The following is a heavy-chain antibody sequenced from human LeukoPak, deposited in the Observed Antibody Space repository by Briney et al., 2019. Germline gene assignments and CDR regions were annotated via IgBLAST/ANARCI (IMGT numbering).Heavy chain of an antibody. CDR2: IRSKANSYAT. CDR1: GFTFSGSA. CDR3: TSPAGYCSSTSCYDDWFDP. D-gene: IGHD2-2*01. Sequence: GGSLRLSCAASGFTFSGSAMHWVRQASGEGLEWVGRIRSKANSYATAYAASVKGRFTISRDDSKNTAYLQMNSLKTEDTAVYYCTSPAGYCSSTSCYDDWFDPWGQGTLVTVSS. J-gene: IGHJ5*02. V-gene: IGHV3-73*01.